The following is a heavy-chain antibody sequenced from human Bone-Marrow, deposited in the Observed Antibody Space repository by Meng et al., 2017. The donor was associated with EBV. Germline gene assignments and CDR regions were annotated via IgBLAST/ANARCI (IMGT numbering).Heavy chain of an antibody. Sequence: QLELVQSWAWVQKPCSSVKVSCKSSGGHFRSDAISWVRQSPGQGVEWMGGLIPLSDGTNYAQKFQGRVTITVDASTSTHYLDLSGLSAEDTAVYYCASESGRGFTTDYWGQGTLVTVSS. V-gene: IGHV1-69*01. D-gene: IGHD3-10*01. CDR3: ASESGRGFTTDY. CDR1: GGHFRSDA. J-gene: IGHJ4*02. CDR2: LIPLSDGT.